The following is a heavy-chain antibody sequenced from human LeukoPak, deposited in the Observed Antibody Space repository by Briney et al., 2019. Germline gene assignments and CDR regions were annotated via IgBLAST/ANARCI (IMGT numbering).Heavy chain of an antibody. D-gene: IGHD5-12*01. J-gene: IGHJ3*02. V-gene: IGHV7-4-1*02. CDR3: ARDGYGDAFDI. CDR2: INTNTVNP. Sequence: ASVKVSCKASGYTSTSYAMNWVRQAPGQGLEWMGWINTNTVNPTYAQGFTGRFVFSLDTSVSTAYLQISSLKAEDTAVYYCARDGYGDAFDIWGQGTMVTVSS. CDR1: GYTSTSYA.